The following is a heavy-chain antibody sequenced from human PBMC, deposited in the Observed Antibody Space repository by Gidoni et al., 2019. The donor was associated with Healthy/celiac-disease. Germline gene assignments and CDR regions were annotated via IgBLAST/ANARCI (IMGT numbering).Heavy chain of an antibody. V-gene: IGHV1-69*01. CDR1: VGTFSSYA. Sequence: QVQLVQSGAEVKTTRSSVTVSCKDSVGTFSSYAISWVRQAPGQGLEWMGGIIPIFGTANYAQKFQGRVTITADESTSTAYMELSSLRSEDTAVYYCARGYSGWPEYYFDYWGQGTLVTVSS. CDR2: IIPIFGTA. D-gene: IGHD1-26*01. J-gene: IGHJ4*02. CDR3: ARGYSGWPEYYFDY.